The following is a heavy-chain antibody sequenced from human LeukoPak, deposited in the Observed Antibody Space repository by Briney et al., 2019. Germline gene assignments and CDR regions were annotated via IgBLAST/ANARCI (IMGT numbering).Heavy chain of an antibody. CDR2: ISGSGDGT. CDR1: GFTFSSYS. J-gene: IGHJ4*02. V-gene: IGHV3-23*01. CDR3: AKGGHGYIMRFDY. Sequence: EPGGSLRLSCAASGFTFSSYSMNWVRQAPGKGLEWVSGISGSGDGTYYADSVTGRFTIPRDNSKNTLYLQMNSLRAGDTAVYYCAKGGHGYIMRFDYWGQGTLVTVSS. D-gene: IGHD5-24*01.